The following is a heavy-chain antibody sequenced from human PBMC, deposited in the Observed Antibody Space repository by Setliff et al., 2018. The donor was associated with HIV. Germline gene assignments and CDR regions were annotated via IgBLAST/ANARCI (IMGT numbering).Heavy chain of an antibody. CDR3: ARVVPEVVYGAYWFDP. D-gene: IGHD4-17*01. Sequence: PSETLSLTCTVSGGSISNFYWSWIRQPPGKGLEWIGYIYTSGSTSYNPSLRSRVTISLDTSKNQVSLKLNSVTAADAAVYYCARVVPEVVYGAYWFDPWGQGTLVTVSS. J-gene: IGHJ5*02. V-gene: IGHV4-4*09. CDR1: GGSISNFY. CDR2: IYTSGST.